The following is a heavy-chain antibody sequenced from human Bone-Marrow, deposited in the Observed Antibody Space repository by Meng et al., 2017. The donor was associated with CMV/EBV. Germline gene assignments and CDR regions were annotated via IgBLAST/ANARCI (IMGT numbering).Heavy chain of an antibody. J-gene: IGHJ5*02. CDR2: TTPNSGNT. CDR1: GNTFMRYE. Sequence: ASVKVSCKASGNTFMRYEITWERQATGQGLQWMGWTTPNSGNTDSAQKFRGRVTMTRNTSINTVHMGLNSLRSDDTAVYYCARQGRGSSWYDPINWFDPWGQGTLVTVSS. CDR3: ARQGRGSSWYDPINWFDP. V-gene: IGHV1-8*01. D-gene: IGHD6-13*01.